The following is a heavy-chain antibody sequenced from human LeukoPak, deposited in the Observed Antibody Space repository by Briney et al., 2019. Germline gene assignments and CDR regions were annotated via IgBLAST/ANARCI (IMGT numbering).Heavy chain of an antibody. CDR2: IYYTGNT. Sequence: SETLSLTCTVSGGSISSYYWSLIRQSPEKELEWIGYIYYTGNTNYNPSLKSRVTILVDASKNQFSLNLSSVTAADTAVYYCAGSPNPYYFDFWGQGSLVTVSS. J-gene: IGHJ4*02. CDR3: AGSPNPYYFDF. D-gene: IGHD6-19*01. CDR1: GGSISSYY. V-gene: IGHV4-59*01.